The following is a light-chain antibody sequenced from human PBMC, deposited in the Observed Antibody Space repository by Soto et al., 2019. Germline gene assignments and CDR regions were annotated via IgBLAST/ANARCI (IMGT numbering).Light chain of an antibody. CDR2: DVN. J-gene: IGLJ2*01. Sequence: QSALTQPCSVSGSPGQSVTISCTGSSSDFGDYNFVSWYQQYPGKAPQLIIYDVNKRPSGVPDRFSGSKSGNTASLTISGLQAEDEADYHCCAYAGSYTVHVAFGEGTKLTVL. CDR3: CAYAGSYTVHVA. CDR1: SSDFGDYNF. V-gene: IGLV2-11*01.